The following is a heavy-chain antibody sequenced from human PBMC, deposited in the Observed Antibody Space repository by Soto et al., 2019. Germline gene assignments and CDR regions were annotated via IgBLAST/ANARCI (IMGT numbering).Heavy chain of an antibody. V-gene: IGHV4-61*01. CDR2: IYYTGAT. J-gene: IGHJ3*01. CDR1: GDSVRNTNYY. D-gene: IGHD3-9*01. CDR3: ASMNILAGHAFDF. Sequence: SETLSLTCTVSGDSVRNTNYYWSWIRQPPGKGLEWIGYIYYTGATNYNPSLKSRVTISLDTSKNQFSLQLNSVTTADTAMYSCASMNILAGHAFDFWGQGIMVT.